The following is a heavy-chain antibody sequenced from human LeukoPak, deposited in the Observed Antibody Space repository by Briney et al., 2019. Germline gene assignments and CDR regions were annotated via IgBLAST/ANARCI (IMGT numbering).Heavy chain of an antibody. CDR2: ISGSGNAK. J-gene: IGHJ4*02. V-gene: IGHV3-48*01. D-gene: IGHD4-17*01. Sequence: PGGSLRLSCAASGFSFSSYSMNWVRQAPGKGLQWVSYISGSGNAKHYTDSVRGQFTISRDNAKNSLFLQMNSLRVDDTAIYYCAGYGVYPYWGQGTPVTVSS. CDR1: GFSFSSYS. CDR3: AGYGVYPY.